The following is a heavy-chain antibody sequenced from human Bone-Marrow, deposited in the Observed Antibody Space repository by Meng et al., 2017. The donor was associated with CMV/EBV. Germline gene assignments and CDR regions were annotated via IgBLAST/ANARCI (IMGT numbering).Heavy chain of an antibody. D-gene: IGHD2-2*01. Sequence: GESLKISCTGSGYSFTSYWIGWVRQMPGKGLEWMGIIYPGDSDTRYSPSFQGQVTISADKSISTAYLQWSSLKASDTAMYYCARHETHCSSTSCPGPPYGMDVWGQGTTVTVSS. J-gene: IGHJ6*02. CDR1: GYSFTSYW. CDR2: IYPGDSDT. V-gene: IGHV5-51*01. CDR3: ARHETHCSSTSCPGPPYGMDV.